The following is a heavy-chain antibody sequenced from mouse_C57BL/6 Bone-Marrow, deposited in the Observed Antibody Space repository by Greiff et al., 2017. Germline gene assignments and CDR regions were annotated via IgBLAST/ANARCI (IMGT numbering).Heavy chain of an antibody. CDR1: GYAFSSSW. CDR2: IYPGDGDT. D-gene: IGHD1-1*01. J-gene: IGHJ4*01. V-gene: IGHV1-82*01. Sequence: VQLQQSGPELVKPGASVKISCKASGYAFSSSWMNWVKQRPGKGLEWIGRIYPGDGDTNYNGKFKGKATLTADKSSSTAYMQLSSLTSEDSAVYVCAYTVVPYYYAMDYWGQGTSVTVSS. CDR3: AYTVVPYYYAMDY.